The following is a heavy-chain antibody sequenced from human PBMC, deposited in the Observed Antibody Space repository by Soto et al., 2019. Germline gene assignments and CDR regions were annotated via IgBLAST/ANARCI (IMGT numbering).Heavy chain of an antibody. Sequence: TLSLTCAVSGGSISSSNWWSWVRQPPGKGLEWIGEIYHSGSTNYNPSLKSRITISVDKSKNQFSLKLSSVTAADTAVYYCARDDVAAAGTGVGYWGQGTLVTVSS. J-gene: IGHJ4*02. CDR1: GGSISSSNW. D-gene: IGHD6-13*01. CDR3: ARDDVAAAGTGVGY. CDR2: IYHSGST. V-gene: IGHV4-4*02.